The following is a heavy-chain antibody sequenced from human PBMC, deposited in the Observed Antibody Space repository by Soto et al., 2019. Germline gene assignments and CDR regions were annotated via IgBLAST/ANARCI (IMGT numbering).Heavy chain of an antibody. CDR1: GFSLTSGVG. CDR2: IYWDDDK. V-gene: IGHV2-5*02. D-gene: IGHD5-12*01. CDR3: AHIDPEIVTVGGHGGFDY. Sequence: KESGPTLVRPPQTLTLTCTFSGFSLTSGVGVGWIRQPPGKALEWLALIYWDDDKRYSPSLKNRLTITKDTSKNQVVLKMTNVGPVDTATYFCAHIDPEIVTVGGHGGFDYWGQGTLVTVSS. J-gene: IGHJ4*02.